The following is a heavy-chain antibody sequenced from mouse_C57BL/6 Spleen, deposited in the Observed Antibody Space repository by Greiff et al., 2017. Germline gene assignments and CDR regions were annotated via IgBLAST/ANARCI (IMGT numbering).Heavy chain of an antibody. D-gene: IGHD1-1*01. Sequence: QVQLQQPGAELVKPGASVKLSCKASGYTFTSYWMHWVKQRPGQGLEWIGMIHPNSGSTNYNEKFKSKATLTVDISSSTAYMQLSSLTSEDSAVYYCVTTVVDWYFDVWGTGTTVTVSS. CDR3: VTTVVDWYFDV. CDR1: GYTFTSYW. CDR2: IHPNSGST. J-gene: IGHJ1*03. V-gene: IGHV1-64*01.